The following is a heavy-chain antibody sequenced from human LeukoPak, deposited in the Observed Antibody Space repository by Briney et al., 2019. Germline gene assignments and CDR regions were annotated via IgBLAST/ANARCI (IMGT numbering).Heavy chain of an antibody. CDR1: GFTFSSNG. CDR2: IWYDGSNK. Sequence: GGSLRLSCAASGFTFSSNGMQWVRQAPGKGLDWVAGIWYDGSNKNYADSVKGRFTISRDNSKNTLFLQMNSLRAEDTAVYYCGRVYCGGNCYSPPLPDYWGQGTLVTVSA. J-gene: IGHJ4*02. CDR3: GRVYCGGNCYSPPLPDY. D-gene: IGHD2-21*02. V-gene: IGHV3-33*01.